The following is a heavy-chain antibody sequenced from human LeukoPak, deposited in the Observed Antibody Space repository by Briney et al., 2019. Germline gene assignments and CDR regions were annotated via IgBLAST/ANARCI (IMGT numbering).Heavy chain of an antibody. V-gene: IGHV4-30-4*07. CDR1: GGSISSGGYS. Sequence: SQTLSLTCAVSGGSISSGGYSWSWIRQPPGKGLEWIGYIYYSGSTNYNPSLKSRVTISVDTSKNQFSLKLSSVTAADTAVYYCARLLLRRGAFDIWGQGTMVTVSS. CDR2: IYYSGST. CDR3: ARLLLRRGAFDI. D-gene: IGHD3-22*01. J-gene: IGHJ3*02.